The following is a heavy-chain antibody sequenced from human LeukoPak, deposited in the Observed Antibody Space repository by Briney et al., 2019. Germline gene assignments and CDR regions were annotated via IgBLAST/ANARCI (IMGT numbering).Heavy chain of an antibody. CDR3: ARGGPTTYAY. V-gene: IGHV4-31*03. CDR1: GGSISSGGYY. J-gene: IGHJ4*02. CDR2: IYYSGST. D-gene: IGHD4-17*01. Sequence: SETLSLTCTVSGGSISSGGYYWSWIRQHPGKGLEWIGYIYYSGSTYYNPSLKSRVTISVDTSKNQFSLKLSSVTAADTAVYYCARGGPTTYAYWGQGTLVTVPS.